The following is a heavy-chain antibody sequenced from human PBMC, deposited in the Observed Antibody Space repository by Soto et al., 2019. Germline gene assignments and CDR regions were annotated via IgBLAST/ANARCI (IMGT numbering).Heavy chain of an antibody. CDR3: IRGRGGGNTVDV. D-gene: IGHD2-15*01. CDR1: GFTVSSYW. V-gene: IGHV3-74*03. Sequence: EEQLVESGGGLVQPGGSLRLSCTASGFTVSSYWTHWVRQAPGKGLEWVSRINIDGSSITYPDSMKGRFTMSRDNAKNKLYLQMNSLRADDTAVYDCIRGRGGGNTVDVWGQGTTVIVS. CDR2: INIDGSSI. J-gene: IGHJ6*02.